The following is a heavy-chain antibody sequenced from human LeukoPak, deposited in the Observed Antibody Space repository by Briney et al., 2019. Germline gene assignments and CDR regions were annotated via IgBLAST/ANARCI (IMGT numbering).Heavy chain of an antibody. J-gene: IGHJ4*02. D-gene: IGHD5-12*01. V-gene: IGHV3-9*01. Sequence: PGGSLRLSCAASGFTFDDYAMHWVRQAPGKGLEWVSGISWNSGSIGYADSVKGRFTISRDNAKNSLYLRMNSLRAEDTALYYCAKDMYGGYVGYFDYWGQGTLVTVSS. CDR3: AKDMYGGYVGYFDY. CDR2: ISWNSGSI. CDR1: GFTFDDYA.